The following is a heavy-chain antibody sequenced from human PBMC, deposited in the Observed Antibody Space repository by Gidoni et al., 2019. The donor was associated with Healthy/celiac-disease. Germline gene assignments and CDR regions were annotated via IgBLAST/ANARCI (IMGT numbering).Heavy chain of an antibody. J-gene: IGHJ3*02. CDR3: ARSPPIVVVPAAKAFDI. Sequence: EVQLVESGGGLVKPGGSLRLSCAASGFTFSRYSMNWVRQAPGKGLEWGSSISSSSIYIYYADSVKGRFTSCRDNAKNSLYLQMNSLRAEATAVYYCARSPPIVVVPAAKAFDIWGQGTMVTVSS. CDR2: ISSSSIYI. D-gene: IGHD2-2*01. CDR1: GFTFSRYS. V-gene: IGHV3-21*01.